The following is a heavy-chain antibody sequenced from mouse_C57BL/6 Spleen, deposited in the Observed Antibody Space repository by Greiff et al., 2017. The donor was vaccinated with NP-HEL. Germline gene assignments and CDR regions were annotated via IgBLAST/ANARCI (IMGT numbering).Heavy chain of an antibody. J-gene: IGHJ4*01. CDR1: GYAFSSSW. D-gene: IGHD1-1*01. Sequence: QVQLQQSGPELVKPGASVKISCKASGYAFSSSWMNWVKQRPGKGLEWIGRIYPGDGDTTYNGKFTGKATLTADKSSSTAYMQLSSLTSEDSAVYFCAGSPYYGVSYYAMGYWGQGTSVTVSS. CDR2: IYPGDGDT. CDR3: AGSPYYGVSYYAMGY. V-gene: IGHV1-82*01.